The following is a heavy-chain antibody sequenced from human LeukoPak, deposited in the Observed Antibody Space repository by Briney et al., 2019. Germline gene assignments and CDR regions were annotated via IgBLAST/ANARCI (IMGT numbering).Heavy chain of an antibody. V-gene: IGHV4-59*08. CDR3: ARAVGATPPSFDY. Sequence: PSETLSLTCTVSGGSISTYYWSWIRQPPGKGLEWIGYITYSGGTNYNPSLKSRVTISVDTSKNQFSLKLSSVTAADTAVYYCARAVGATPPSFDYWGQGTLVTVSS. CDR2: ITYSGGT. D-gene: IGHD1-26*01. J-gene: IGHJ4*02. CDR1: GGSISTYY.